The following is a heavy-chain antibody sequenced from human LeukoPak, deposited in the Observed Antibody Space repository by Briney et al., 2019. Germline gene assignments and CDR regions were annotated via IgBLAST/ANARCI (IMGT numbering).Heavy chain of an antibody. CDR2: IIPILGIA. CDR1: GGTFSSYA. J-gene: IGHJ4*02. V-gene: IGHV1-69*04. Sequence: SVKVSCKASGGTFSSYAISWVRQTPGQGLEWMGRIIPILGIANYAQKFQGRVTITADKSTSTAYMELSRLRSADTAVYYCARAQYSSSPVFHYWGQGTLATVSS. D-gene: IGHD6-6*01. CDR3: ARAQYSSSPVFHY.